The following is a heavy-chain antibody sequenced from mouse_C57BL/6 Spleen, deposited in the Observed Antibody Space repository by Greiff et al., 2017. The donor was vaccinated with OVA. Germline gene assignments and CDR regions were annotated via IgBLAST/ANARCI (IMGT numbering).Heavy chain of an antibody. D-gene: IGHD1-1*01. CDR1: GFTFSDYG. CDR2: ISSGSSTI. CDR3: ARGFYYGSSHFDY. Sequence: EVMLVESGGGLVKPGGSLKLSCAASGFTFSDYGMHWVRQAPEKGLEWVAYISSGSSTIYYADTVKGRFTISRDNAKNTLFLQMTSLRSEDTAMYYCARGFYYGSSHFDYWGQGTTLTVSS. V-gene: IGHV5-17*01. J-gene: IGHJ2*01.